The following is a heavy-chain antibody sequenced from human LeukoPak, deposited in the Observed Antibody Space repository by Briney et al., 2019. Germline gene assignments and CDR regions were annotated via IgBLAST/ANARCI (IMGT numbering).Heavy chain of an antibody. D-gene: IGHD3-22*01. V-gene: IGHV4-34*01. Sequence: PSETLSLTCAVYGGSFSGYYWSWIRQPPGKGLEWIGEIKHSGSTNYNPSLKSRVTISVDTSKNQFSLKLSSVTAADTAVYYCARSSVIVVVRGFDAFDIWGQGTMVTVSS. CDR2: IKHSGST. CDR1: GGSFSGYY. J-gene: IGHJ3*02. CDR3: ARSSVIVVVRGFDAFDI.